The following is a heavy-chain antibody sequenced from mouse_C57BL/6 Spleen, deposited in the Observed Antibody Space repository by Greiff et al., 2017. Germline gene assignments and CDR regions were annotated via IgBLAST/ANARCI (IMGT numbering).Heavy chain of an antibody. CDR2: IDPSDSYT. Sequence: QVQLQQPGAELVMPGASVKLSCTASGYTFTSYWMHWVKQRPGQGLEWIGEIDPSDSYTNYNQKFKGKSTLTVDKSSSTAYMQLSSLTSEDSAVYYCARCQDSSDGCFDVWGTGTTVTVSS. D-gene: IGHD1-1*01. V-gene: IGHV1-69*01. CDR3: ARCQDSSDGCFDV. J-gene: IGHJ1*03. CDR1: GYTFTSYW.